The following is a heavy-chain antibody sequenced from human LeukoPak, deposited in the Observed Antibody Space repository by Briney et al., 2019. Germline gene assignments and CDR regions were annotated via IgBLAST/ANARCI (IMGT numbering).Heavy chain of an antibody. Sequence: PSETLSLTCTVSGGSISSSNYYWGWIRQPPGKELEWIGSIYYSGSTYYNPSLKSRVTISVDTSKNQFSLKLSSVTAADTAVYYCARQSASDYYDSSDSFDYWGQGTLVTVSS. D-gene: IGHD3-22*01. CDR1: GGSISSSNYY. CDR2: IYYSGST. CDR3: ARQSASDYYDSSDSFDY. J-gene: IGHJ4*02. V-gene: IGHV4-39*01.